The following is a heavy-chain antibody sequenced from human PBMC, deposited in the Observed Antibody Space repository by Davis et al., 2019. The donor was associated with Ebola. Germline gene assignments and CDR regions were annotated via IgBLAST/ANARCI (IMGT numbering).Heavy chain of an antibody. CDR1: GFTFSSYG. V-gene: IGHV3-30*18. D-gene: IGHD3-22*01. CDR2: ISYDGSNK. J-gene: IGHJ4*02. Sequence: GESLKISCAASGFTFSSYGMHWVRQAPGKGLEWVAVISYDGSNKYYADSVKGRFTISRDNSKNTLYLQMNSLRAEDTAVYYCAKDLIGESVTMIVVARGYWGQGTLVTVSS. CDR3: AKDLIGESVTMIVVARGY.